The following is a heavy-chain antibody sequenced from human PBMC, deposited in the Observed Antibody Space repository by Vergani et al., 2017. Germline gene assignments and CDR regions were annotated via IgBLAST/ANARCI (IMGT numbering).Heavy chain of an antibody. CDR3: ARLLGSSSGGDY. D-gene: IGHD6-6*01. Sequence: QLQLPESGPGLVKPSETLSLTCTVSGGSISSSSYYWGWIRQPPGKGLEWIGSIYYSGSTYYNPSLKSRVTISVDTSKNQFSLKLSSVTAADTAVYYCARLLGSSSGGDYWGQGTLVTVSS. CDR1: GGSISSSSYY. V-gene: IGHV4-39*01. J-gene: IGHJ4*02. CDR2: IYYSGST.